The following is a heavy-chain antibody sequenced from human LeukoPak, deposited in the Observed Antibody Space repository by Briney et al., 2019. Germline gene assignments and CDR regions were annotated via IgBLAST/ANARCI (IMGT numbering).Heavy chain of an antibody. CDR3: ATASFIAAATQQEDY. V-gene: IGHV4-59*02. D-gene: IGHD6-13*01. CDR2: IYYTGST. Sequence: PSETLSLTCTISGGSVSDYYWSWIRQSPGKGLEWIGYIYYTGSTTYNPSLKSRVTMSADTSKNQFSLNLNSVTAADTAVYYCATASFIAAATQQEDYWGQGTLVTVSS. J-gene: IGHJ4*02. CDR1: GGSVSDYY.